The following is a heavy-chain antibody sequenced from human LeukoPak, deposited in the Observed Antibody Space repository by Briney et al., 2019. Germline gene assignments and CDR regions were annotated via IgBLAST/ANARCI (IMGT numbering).Heavy chain of an antibody. Sequence: SETLSLTCAVYGGSFSGYYWSWIRQPPGKGLEWIGEINHSGSTNYNPSLKSRVTISVDTSKNQSSLKRSSVTAADTAVYYCARGLDQYGSGSYYNDYWGQGTLVTVS. CDR2: INHSGST. J-gene: IGHJ4*02. V-gene: IGHV4-34*01. CDR3: ARGLDQYGSGSYYNDY. CDR1: GGSFSGYY. D-gene: IGHD3-10*01.